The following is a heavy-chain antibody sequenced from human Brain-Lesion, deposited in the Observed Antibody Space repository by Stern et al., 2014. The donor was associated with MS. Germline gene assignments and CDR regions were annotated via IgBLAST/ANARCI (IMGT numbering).Heavy chain of an antibody. CDR1: GFSVSNNY. CDR2: IYSGGGT. V-gene: IGHV3-53*01. Sequence: EVQLEESGGKLIQPGESLRISCEASGFSVSNNYMTWVRQAPGKGLEWVSLIYSGGGTYYADSVKGRFTISRDNSKNTLYLQMNNLRAEDTAVYYCARDRTCTGGSCYGTWGQGTLVTVSS. CDR3: ARDRTCTGGSCYGT. J-gene: IGHJ5*02. D-gene: IGHD2-15*01.